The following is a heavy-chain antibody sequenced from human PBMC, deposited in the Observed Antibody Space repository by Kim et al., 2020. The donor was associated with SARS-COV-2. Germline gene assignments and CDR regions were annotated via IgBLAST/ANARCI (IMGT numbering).Heavy chain of an antibody. V-gene: IGHV4-59*01. D-gene: IGHD6-19*01. CDR2: IYYSGST. CDR1: GGSISSYY. J-gene: IGHJ6*02. CDR3: ARVLAVAGYYYYYYGMDV. Sequence: SETLSLTCTVSGGSISSYYWSWIRQPPGKGLEWIGYIYYSGSTNYNPSLKSRVTISVDTSKNQFSLKLSSVTAADTAVYYCARVLAVAGYYYYYYGMDVWAKGPRSPSP.